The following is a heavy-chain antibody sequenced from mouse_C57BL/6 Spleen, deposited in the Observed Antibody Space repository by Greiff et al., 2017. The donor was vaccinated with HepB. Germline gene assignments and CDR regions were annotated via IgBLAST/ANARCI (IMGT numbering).Heavy chain of an antibody. J-gene: IGHJ4*01. Sequence: QVQLQQSGPELVKPGASVKISCKASGYAFSSSWMNWVKQRPGKGLEWIGRIYPGDGDTNYNGKFKGKATLTADKSSSTAYMQLSSLTSEDSAVYFCARGITTVVGRAMDYWGQGTSVTVSS. CDR3: ARGITTVVGRAMDY. V-gene: IGHV1-82*01. D-gene: IGHD1-1*01. CDR1: GYAFSSSW. CDR2: IYPGDGDT.